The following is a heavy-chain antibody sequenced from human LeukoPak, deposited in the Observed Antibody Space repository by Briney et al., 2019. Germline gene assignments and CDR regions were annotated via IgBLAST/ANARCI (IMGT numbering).Heavy chain of an antibody. CDR2: ISSSGSTI. D-gene: IGHD1-14*01. J-gene: IGHJ5*02. V-gene: IGHV3-11*01. Sequence: GGSLRLSCAASGFTFTDYYMSWIRQAPGKGLEWISYISSSGSTIYYADSVKGRFTISRDNTKNSLFLQMNSLRAEDTAVYYCAKDRKGNPNWFDPWGQGTLVTVSS. CDR1: GFTFTDYY. CDR3: AKDRKGNPNWFDP.